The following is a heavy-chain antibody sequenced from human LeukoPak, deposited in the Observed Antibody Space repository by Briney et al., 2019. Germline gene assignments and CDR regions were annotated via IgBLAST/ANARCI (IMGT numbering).Heavy chain of an antibody. CDR3: ARTSVAATNRYWYFDL. Sequence: LGESLKISCKCSGYSFTSYWISWVRQMPGKGLEWMGRIDPSDSYTNYSPSFQGHVTISADKSISTAYLQWSSLKASDTAMYYCARTSVAATNRYWYFDLWGRGTLVTVSS. CDR1: GYSFTSYW. CDR2: IDPSDSYT. J-gene: IGHJ2*01. V-gene: IGHV5-10-1*01. D-gene: IGHD2-15*01.